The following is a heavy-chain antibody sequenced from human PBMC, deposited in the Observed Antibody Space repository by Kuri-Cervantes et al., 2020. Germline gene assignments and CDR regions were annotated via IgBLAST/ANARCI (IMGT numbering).Heavy chain of an antibody. CDR3: TRDYDYVWGSYPHD. J-gene: IGHJ4*02. Sequence: GGSLRLSCAASGFTFDDYGMSWVRQAPGKGLEWVSGINWNGGSTGYADSVKGRFTISRDNAKNSLYLQMNSLKTEDTAVYYCTRDYDYVWGSYPHDWGQGTLVTSPQ. CDR2: INWNGGST. D-gene: IGHD3-16*02. V-gene: IGHV3-20*04. CDR1: GFTFDDYG.